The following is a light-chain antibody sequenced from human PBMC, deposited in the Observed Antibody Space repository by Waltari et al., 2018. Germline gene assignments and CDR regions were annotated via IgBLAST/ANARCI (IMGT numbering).Light chain of an antibody. CDR3: QQYNTWPPL. CDR1: ESVSSY. V-gene: IGKV3-15*01. CDR2: DAS. Sequence: DIVMTQSPATLSVSPGERATLSCRASESVSSYLAWYQQKPGQAPRLLIYDASTRATGIPARFSGSGSGTEFTLTINSMQSEDFVVYYCQQYNTWPPLFGQGTKLEIK. J-gene: IGKJ2*01.